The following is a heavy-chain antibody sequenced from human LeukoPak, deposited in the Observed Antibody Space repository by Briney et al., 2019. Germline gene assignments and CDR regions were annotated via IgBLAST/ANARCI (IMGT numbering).Heavy chain of an antibody. CDR1: GFTFSSYG. D-gene: IGHD1-26*01. J-gene: IGHJ4*02. Sequence: GGTLRLSCAASGFTFSSYGMSWVRQAPGKGLEWVSAISGSGGSTYYADSVKGRFSISRDNAMNSLYLQMNSLRADDTAVYYCARDEAGATTEFDSWGQGTLVTVSS. CDR3: ARDEAGATTEFDS. CDR2: ISGSGGST. V-gene: IGHV3-23*01.